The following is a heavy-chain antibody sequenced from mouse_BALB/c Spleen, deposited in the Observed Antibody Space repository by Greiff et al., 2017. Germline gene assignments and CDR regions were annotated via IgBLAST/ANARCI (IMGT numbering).Heavy chain of an antibody. CDR2: IYPGDGDT. CDR3: ARSNFYGSSYGFAY. V-gene: IGHV1-80*01. Sequence: VQLQQSGAELVRPGSSVKISCKASGYAFSSYWMNWVKQRPGQGLEWIGQIYPGDGDTNYNGKFKGKATLTADKSSSTAYMQLSSLTSEDSAVYFCARSNFYGSSYGFAYWGQGTLVTVSA. J-gene: IGHJ3*01. D-gene: IGHD1-1*01. CDR1: GYAFSSYW.